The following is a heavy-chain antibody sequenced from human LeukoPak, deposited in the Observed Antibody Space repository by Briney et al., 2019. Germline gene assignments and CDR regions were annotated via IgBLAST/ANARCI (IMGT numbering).Heavy chain of an antibody. D-gene: IGHD3-10*01. V-gene: IGHV3-23*01. CDR3: AKGTDYYGSGGHFDF. J-gene: IGHJ4*02. CDR2: ISGGATST. CDR1: GFTFSSYA. Sequence: PGGSLRLSCAASGFTFSSYAMSWVRQAPGEGLEWVSGISGGATSTDYADSVRGRFSISRDNFKNTVSLQMSSLRAEDTATYYCAKGTDYYGSGGHFDFWGQRALVTVSS.